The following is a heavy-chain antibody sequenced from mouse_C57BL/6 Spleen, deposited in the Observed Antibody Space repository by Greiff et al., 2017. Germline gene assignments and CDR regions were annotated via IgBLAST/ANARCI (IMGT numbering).Heavy chain of an antibody. CDR3: ARYGTFSSFDY. Sequence: VQLQQPGPELVKPGASVKLSCKASGYTFTSYWMHWVKQRPGRGLEWIGRIYPNSGGTKYNEKFKSKATLTVDKSSSTAYMQLSSLTSEDSAVYYCARYGTFSSFDYWGQGTTLTVSS. V-gene: IGHV1-62-3*01. J-gene: IGHJ2*01. CDR2: IYPNSGGT. CDR1: GYTFTSYW. D-gene: IGHD1-1*01.